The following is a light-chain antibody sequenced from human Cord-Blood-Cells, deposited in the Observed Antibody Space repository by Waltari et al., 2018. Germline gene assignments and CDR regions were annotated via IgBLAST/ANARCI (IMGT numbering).Light chain of an antibody. CDR3: SSYTSSSTVV. V-gene: IGLV2-14*01. CDR1: GRDVGGYNH. J-gene: IGLJ2*01. Sequence: QSALTQPASVSGSPGQSITITCTGTGRDVGGYNHVSWYQQHPGKAPTLIIYEVSNRPSGVSNCFSGSKSGNTASLTISGLQAEDEADYYCSSYTSSSTVVFGGGTKLTVL. CDR2: EVS.